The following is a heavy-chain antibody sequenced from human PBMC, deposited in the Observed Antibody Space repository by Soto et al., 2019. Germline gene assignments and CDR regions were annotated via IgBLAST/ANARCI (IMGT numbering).Heavy chain of an antibody. Sequence: VQLVQSGAEVKKPGASVKVSCKASGYTFTSYAMHWVRQAPGQRLEWMGWINAGNGNTKYSQKFQGRVTITRDTSASTAYKEKSSLRSEDTAVYYCASDSGYDYFDYWGQGTLVTVSS. J-gene: IGHJ4*02. V-gene: IGHV1-3*01. CDR3: ASDSGYDYFDY. CDR1: GYTFTSYA. D-gene: IGHD5-12*01. CDR2: INAGNGNT.